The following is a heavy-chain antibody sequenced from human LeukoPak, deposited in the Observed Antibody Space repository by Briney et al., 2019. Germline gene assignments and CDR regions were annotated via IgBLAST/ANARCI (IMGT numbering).Heavy chain of an antibody. CDR2: ISYDGSIK. V-gene: IGHV3-30*03. D-gene: IGHD1-26*01. CDR1: GFTFSSYG. CDR3: ATEHALDAFDI. J-gene: IGHJ3*02. Sequence: GRSLRLSCATSGFTFSSYGMHWVRQAPGKGLEWVACISYDGSIKYYADSVKGRFTISRDNSKNTLYLQMNSLRGEDTAVFYCATEHALDAFDIWGQGTMVTVSS.